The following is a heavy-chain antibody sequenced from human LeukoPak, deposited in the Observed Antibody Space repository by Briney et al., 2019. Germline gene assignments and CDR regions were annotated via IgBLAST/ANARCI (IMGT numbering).Heavy chain of an antibody. CDR3: ARGGLTMVRGVITRNAFDI. CDR1: GGTFSSYA. D-gene: IGHD3-10*01. V-gene: IGHV1-69*06. Sequence: SVKVSCKASGGTFSSYAISWVRQAPGQGLEWMGGIIPIFGTANYAQKFQGRVTITADKSTSTAYMELSSLRSEDTAVYYCARGGLTMVRGVITRNAFDIWGQGTMVTVSS. J-gene: IGHJ3*02. CDR2: IIPIFGTA.